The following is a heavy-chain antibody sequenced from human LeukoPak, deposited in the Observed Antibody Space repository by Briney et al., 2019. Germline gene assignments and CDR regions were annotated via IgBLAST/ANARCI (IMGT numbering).Heavy chain of an antibody. Sequence: ASVKVSCKASGYTFTGYYMHWVRQAPGQGLEWMGWINPNSGGTNYAQKFQGRVTMTRDTSISTAYMELSRLRSDDTAVYYCATALLEPYSYGQQHYYYYMDVWGKGTTVTVSS. V-gene: IGHV1-2*02. J-gene: IGHJ6*03. CDR3: ATALLEPYSYGQQHYYYYMDV. CDR1: GYTFTGYY. D-gene: IGHD5-18*01. CDR2: INPNSGGT.